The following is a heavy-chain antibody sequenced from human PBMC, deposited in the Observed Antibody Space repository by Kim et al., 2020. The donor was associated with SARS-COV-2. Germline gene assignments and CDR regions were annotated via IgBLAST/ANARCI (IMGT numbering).Heavy chain of an antibody. Sequence: GGSLRLSCAASGFTFSSYGMHWVRQAPGKGLEWVAVISYDGSNKYYADSVKGRFTISRDNSKNTLYLQMNSLRAEDTAVYYCAKDKSKVVVVRDGWAPDWFDPWGQGTLVTVSS. V-gene: IGHV3-30*18. J-gene: IGHJ5*02. CDR3: AKDKSKVVVVRDGWAPDWFDP. CDR2: ISYDGSNK. D-gene: IGHD3-10*01. CDR1: GFTFSSYG.